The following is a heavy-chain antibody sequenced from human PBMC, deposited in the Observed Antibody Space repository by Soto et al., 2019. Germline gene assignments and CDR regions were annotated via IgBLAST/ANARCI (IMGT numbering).Heavy chain of an antibody. V-gene: IGHV3-30*18. Sequence: QVQLVESGGGVVQPGRSLRLSCAASGFTFSSYGMHWVRQAPGKGLEWVAVISYDGSNKYYADSVKGRFTISRDNSKHTLYLQMNSVRAEDTAVYYCAKGLHYAFDIWGQGTMVTVSS. CDR2: ISYDGSNK. CDR1: GFTFSSYG. CDR3: AKGLHYAFDI. J-gene: IGHJ3*02.